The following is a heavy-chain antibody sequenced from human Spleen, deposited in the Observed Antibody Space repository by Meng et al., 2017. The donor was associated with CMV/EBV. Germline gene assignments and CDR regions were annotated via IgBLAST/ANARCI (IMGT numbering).Heavy chain of an antibody. CDR3: ARVEEGNWNYF. Sequence: ASVKVSCKASRNTFTSHYIHWVRQAPGQGLEWMGWINPNSGGTNYAQKFQGRVTMTRDTSISTAYMELSRLRSDDTAVYYCARVEEGNWNYFWGQGTLVTVSS. V-gene: IGHV1-2*02. CDR2: INPNSGGT. J-gene: IGHJ4*02. CDR1: RNTFTSHY. D-gene: IGHD1-7*01.